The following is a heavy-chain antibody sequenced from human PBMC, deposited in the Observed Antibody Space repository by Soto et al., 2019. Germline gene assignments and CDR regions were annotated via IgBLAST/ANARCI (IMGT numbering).Heavy chain of an antibody. CDR3: AKENGDTGWESSTFVY. D-gene: IGHD1-26*01. J-gene: IGHJ4*02. CDR2: ITPSGGST. CDR1: DFIFSNYA. V-gene: IGHV3-23*01. Sequence: EVQLLESGGGLVQPGGSLRLSCAASDFIFSNYAMSWVRQAPGKGLELVSAITPSGGSTFYADSVKGRLIISRDNSKSTLYRQMNSLTCQDTAIYYCAKENGDTGWESSTFVYWGQGTLVTVSS.